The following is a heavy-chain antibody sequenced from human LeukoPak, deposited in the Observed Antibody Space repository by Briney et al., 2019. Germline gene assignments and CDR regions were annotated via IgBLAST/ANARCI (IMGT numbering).Heavy chain of an antibody. D-gene: IGHD1-26*01. CDR2: INPSSGGT. J-gene: IGHJ4*02. V-gene: IGHV1-2*02. Sequence: ASVKVSCKASGYTFTGYYMHWVRQAPGQGLEWMGWINPSSGGTNYAQKFQGRVTMTRDTSISTAYMELSRLRSDDTAVYYCAREGLRPAVYKSGIQDYWGQGTLVTVSS. CDR1: GYTFTGYY. CDR3: AREGLRPAVYKSGIQDY.